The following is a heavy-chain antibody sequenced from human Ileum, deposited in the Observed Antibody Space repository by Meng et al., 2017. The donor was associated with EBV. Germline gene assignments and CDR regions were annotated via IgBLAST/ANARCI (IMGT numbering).Heavy chain of an antibody. CDR1: GYAFTSYI. CDR2: INVGVGYT. J-gene: IGHJ4*02. Sequence: QVQLGQTGVEVKNPGASVKVSCKASGYAFTSYILHWVRQAPGQRLEWMGWINVGVGYTKYSQKFQGRVTISSDTSATTGYVELSSLRSEDTAVYYCVRGPPVGVPGPGDYWGQGTLVTVSS. CDR3: VRGPPVGVPGPGDY. V-gene: IGHV1-3*01. D-gene: IGHD2-21*01.